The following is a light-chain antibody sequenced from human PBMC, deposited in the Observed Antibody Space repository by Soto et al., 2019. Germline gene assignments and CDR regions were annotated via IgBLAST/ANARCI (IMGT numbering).Light chain of an antibody. J-gene: IGLJ1*01. V-gene: IGLV2-11*01. CDR3: CSYAGTYIYV. CDR1: SSVIGAYNY. CDR2: DVS. Sequence: QSVLTQPRSVSGSPGQSVTISCTGTSSVIGAYNYVSWYQQHPGKVPKLMVYDVSQRPSGIPDRFSGSKSGNTASLTISGLQAEDEADYYCCSYAGTYIYVFGTGTKVTVL.